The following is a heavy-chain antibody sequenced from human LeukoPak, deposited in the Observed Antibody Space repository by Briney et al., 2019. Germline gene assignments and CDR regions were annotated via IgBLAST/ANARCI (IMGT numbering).Heavy chain of an antibody. CDR2: ISYDGNKK. CDR1: GFTFSNYG. V-gene: IGHV3-30*18. D-gene: IGHD2-2*01. J-gene: IGHJ4*02. CDR3: AKPPDWYCSSPSCHFAAPFDY. Sequence: GGSLRLSCAVSGFTFSNYGIHWVRQAPGRGLEGVAVISYDGNKKYYADSVKGRFTISRDNSKNTLYLQMNTLRAEDTAVYYCAKPPDWYCSSPSCHFAAPFDYWGQGTLVTVSS.